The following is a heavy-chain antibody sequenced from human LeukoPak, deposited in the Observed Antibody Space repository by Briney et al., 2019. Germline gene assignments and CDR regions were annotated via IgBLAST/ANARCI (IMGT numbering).Heavy chain of an antibody. D-gene: IGHD3-10*01. CDR3: ARDPGSTYGSGSYSPPYYYYYMDV. J-gene: IGHJ6*03. Sequence: GGSLRLSCAASGFTFSSYEMNWVRQAPGKGLEWVSYISSSGSTIYYADSVKGRFTISRDNAKNSLYLQMNSLRAEDTAVYYCARDPGSTYGSGSYSPPYYYYYMDVWGKGTTVTVSS. CDR2: ISSSGSTI. V-gene: IGHV3-48*03. CDR1: GFTFSSYE.